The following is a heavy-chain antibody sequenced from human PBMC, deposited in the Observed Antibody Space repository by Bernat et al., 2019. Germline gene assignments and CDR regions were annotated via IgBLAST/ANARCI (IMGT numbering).Heavy chain of an antibody. CDR2: IWYDGSNK. CDR1: GFTFSSYG. V-gene: IGHV3-33*01. Sequence: QVQLVESGGGVVQPGRSLRLSCAAYGFTFSSYGMHWVRQAPGKGLEWVAVIWYDGSNKYYADSVKGRFTISRDNSKNTLYLQMNSLRAEDTAVYYCARDLDYGDYDYFQHWGQGTLVTVSS. D-gene: IGHD4-17*01. CDR3: ARDLDYGDYDYFQH. J-gene: IGHJ1*01.